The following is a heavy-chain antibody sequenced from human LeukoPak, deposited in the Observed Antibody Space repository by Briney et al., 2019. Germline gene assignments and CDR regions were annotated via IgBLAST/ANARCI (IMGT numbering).Heavy chain of an antibody. D-gene: IGHD4/OR15-4a*01. J-gene: IGHJ5*02. CDR3: SAALANRTWFDP. CDR1: GGSISSRNW. Sequence: SGTLSLTFAVSGGSISSRNWWSWVRRPPGKGLEWIGEIHHSGSTNYNPSLKSGVIISVDKYTNQFPLMLSYVTAADTAVYYCSAALANRTWFDPWGQGTLVTVSS. V-gene: IGHV4-4*02. CDR2: IHHSGST.